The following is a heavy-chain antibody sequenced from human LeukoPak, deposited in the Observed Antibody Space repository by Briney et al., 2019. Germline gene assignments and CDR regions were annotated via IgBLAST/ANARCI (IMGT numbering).Heavy chain of an antibody. V-gene: IGHV4-28*01. CDR2: IYYSGST. Sequence: SETLSLTCGVSGGSISTTNWWSWVRQPPGKGLEWIGYIYYSGSTYYNPYNPSLTSRVTMSVDTSKNQFSLKLDSVTEIDTAMYYCARNQAVAANRGAFDIWGQGTMVTVSS. J-gene: IGHJ3*02. CDR1: GGSISTTNW. CDR3: ARNQAVAANRGAFDI. D-gene: IGHD6-19*01.